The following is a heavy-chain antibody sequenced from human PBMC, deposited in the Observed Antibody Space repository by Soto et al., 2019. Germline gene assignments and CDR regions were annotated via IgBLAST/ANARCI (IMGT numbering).Heavy chain of an antibody. CDR1: GGSVSSGSYY. CDR2: IYYSGST. Sequence: SETLSLTCTVSGGSVSSGSYYWSWIRQPPGKGLEWIGYIYYSGSTNYNPSLKSRVTISVDTSKNQFSLKLSSVTAADTAVYYCAREVGHFGSGYWYYGMDVWGQGTTVTVSS. CDR3: AREVGHFGSGYWYYGMDV. D-gene: IGHD3-3*02. J-gene: IGHJ6*02. V-gene: IGHV4-61*01.